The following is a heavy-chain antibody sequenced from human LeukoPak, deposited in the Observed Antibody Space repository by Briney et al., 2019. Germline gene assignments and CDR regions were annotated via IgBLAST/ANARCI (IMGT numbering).Heavy chain of an antibody. V-gene: IGHV3-69-1*01. J-gene: IGHJ5*02. CDR3: ARRLIAARSLDP. Sequence: GGSLRLSCAASGFTFSHYNMNWVRQAPGKGLEWVSYITGTGAIYYADSVKGRFTISRDNAKNSLYLQMNSLRTEDTAVYYCARRLIAARSLDPWGQGTLVTVSS. CDR2: ITGTGAI. CDR1: GFTFSHYN. D-gene: IGHD6-6*01.